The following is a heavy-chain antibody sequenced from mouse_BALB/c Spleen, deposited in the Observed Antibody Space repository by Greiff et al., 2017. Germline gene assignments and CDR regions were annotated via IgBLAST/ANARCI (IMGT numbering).Heavy chain of an antibody. D-gene: IGHD2-14*01. V-gene: IGHV5-4*02. J-gene: IGHJ4*01. CDR2: ISDGGSYT. CDR3: ARDNYRYDDGDAMDY. Sequence: EVKLMESGGGLVKPGGSLKLSCAASGFTFSDYYMYWVRQTPEKRLEWVATISDGGSYTYYPDSVKGRFTISRDNAKNNLYLQMSSLKSEDTAMYYCARDNYRYDDGDAMDYWGQGTSVTVSS. CDR1: GFTFSDYY.